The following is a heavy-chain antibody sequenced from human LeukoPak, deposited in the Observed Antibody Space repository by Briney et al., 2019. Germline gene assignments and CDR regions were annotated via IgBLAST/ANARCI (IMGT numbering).Heavy chain of an antibody. CDR3: AREILQRGRGDY. D-gene: IGHD1-26*01. CDR1: GGSISSSSYY. V-gene: IGHV4-39*07. J-gene: IGHJ4*02. Sequence: PSETLSLTCTVSGGSISSSSYYWGWIRQPPGKGLEWIGSIYYSGSTYYNPSLKSRVTISVDTSKNQFSLKLSSVTAADTAVYYCAREILQRGRGDYWGQGTLVTVSS. CDR2: IYYSGST.